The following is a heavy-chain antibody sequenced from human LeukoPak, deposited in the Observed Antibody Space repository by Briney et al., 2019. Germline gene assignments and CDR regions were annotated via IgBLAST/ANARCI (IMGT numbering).Heavy chain of an antibody. V-gene: IGHV4-39*01. J-gene: IGHJ4*02. CDR3: ARQGPNLLGGPTNFDY. Sequence: SETLSLTCTVSGGSISSSSYYWGWIRQPPGKGLEWIGSIYYSGSTYYNPSLKSRVTISVDTSKNQFSLKLSSVTAADTAVYFCARQGPNLLGGPTNFDYWGQGTLVTVSS. D-gene: IGHD3-16*01. CDR2: IYYSGST. CDR1: GGSISSSSYY.